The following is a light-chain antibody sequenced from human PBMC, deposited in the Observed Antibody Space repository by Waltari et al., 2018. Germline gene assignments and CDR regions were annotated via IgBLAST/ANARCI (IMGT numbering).Light chain of an antibody. J-gene: IGLJ3*02. Sequence: QSALTQPASVSGSPGQSITISCTGSSSDIGNYNFVSWYQQFPGKAPKPMSFEVNRRPSWVSRFFSGSKSGNTASLTISWLQAEDEADYYCCSYSSSRTFDWVFGGGTKLTVL. CDR1: SSDIGNYNF. V-gene: IGLV2-14*01. CDR3: CSYSSSRTFDWV. CDR2: EVN.